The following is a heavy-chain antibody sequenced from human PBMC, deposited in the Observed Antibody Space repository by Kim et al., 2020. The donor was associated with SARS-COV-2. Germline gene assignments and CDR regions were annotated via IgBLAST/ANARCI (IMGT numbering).Heavy chain of an antibody. V-gene: IGHV1-8*01. CDR3: AREPTRGYSYGPDAFDI. J-gene: IGHJ3*02. D-gene: IGHD5-18*01. Sequence: FQGRVTMTRNTSISTAYMELSSLRSEDTAVYYCAREPTRGYSYGPDAFDIWGQGTMVTVSS.